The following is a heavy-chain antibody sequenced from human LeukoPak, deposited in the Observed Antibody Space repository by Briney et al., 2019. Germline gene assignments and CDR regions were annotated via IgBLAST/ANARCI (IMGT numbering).Heavy chain of an antibody. CDR2: ISYDGSNK. CDR3: AKKSYYYGSDDAFDI. CDR1: GFTFSSYG. V-gene: IGHV3-30*18. D-gene: IGHD3-10*01. Sequence: GGSLRLSCAASGFTFSSYGMHWVRQAPGKELEWVAVISYDGSNKYYADSVKGRFTISRDNSKNTLYLQMNSLRAEDTAVHYCAKKSYYYGSDDAFDIWGQGTMVTVSS. J-gene: IGHJ3*02.